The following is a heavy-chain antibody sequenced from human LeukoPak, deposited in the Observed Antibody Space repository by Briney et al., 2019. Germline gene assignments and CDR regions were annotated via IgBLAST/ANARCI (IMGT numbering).Heavy chain of an antibody. V-gene: IGHV3-20*04. CDR1: GFTFDDYG. CDR3: ARVLDNSSSRYQSLKY. Sequence: GGSLRLSCAASGFTFDDYGMSWVRQAPGKGLEWVSGINWNGGSTGYADSVKGRFTISRDNAKNSLYLQMNSLRAEDTALYYCARVLDNSSSRYQSLKYWGQGTLVTVSS. J-gene: IGHJ4*02. D-gene: IGHD2/OR15-2a*01. CDR2: INWNGGST.